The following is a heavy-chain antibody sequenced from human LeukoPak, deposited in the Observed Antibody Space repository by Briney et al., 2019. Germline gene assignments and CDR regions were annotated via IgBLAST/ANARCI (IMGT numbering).Heavy chain of an antibody. V-gene: IGHV4-34*01. CDR2: IDHSGST. Sequence: SETLSLTCAVYGGSFSGYYWSWIRQPPGKGLEWIGEIDHSGSTNYNPSLKSRVTISVDTSKNQFSLKLSSVTAADTAVYYCARGYPRIAAAERYYYYYGMDVWGQGTTVTVSS. CDR1: GGSFSGYY. D-gene: IGHD6-13*01. CDR3: ARGYPRIAAAERYYYYYGMDV. J-gene: IGHJ6*02.